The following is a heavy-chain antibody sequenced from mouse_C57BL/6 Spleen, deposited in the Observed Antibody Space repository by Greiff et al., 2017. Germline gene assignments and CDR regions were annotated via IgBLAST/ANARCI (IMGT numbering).Heavy chain of an antibody. D-gene: IGHD2-4*01. CDR3: AREGLRYYAMDY. V-gene: IGHV1-52*01. CDR1: GYTFTSYW. J-gene: IGHJ4*01. Sequence: QVQLQQPGAELVRPGSSVKLSCKASGYTFTSYWMHWVKQRPIQGLEWIGNIDPSDSETHYNQKFKDKATLTVDKSSSTAYMQLSSLTSEDSAVYYCAREGLRYYAMDYWGQGTSGTVSS. CDR2: IDPSDSET.